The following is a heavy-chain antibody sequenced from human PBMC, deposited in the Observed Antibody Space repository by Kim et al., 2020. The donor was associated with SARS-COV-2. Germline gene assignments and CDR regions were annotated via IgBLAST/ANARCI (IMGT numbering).Heavy chain of an antibody. CDR3: ARGGVRFLEWLLFDY. CDR1: GGSVSSGSYY. J-gene: IGHJ4*01. D-gene: IGHD3-3*01. Sequence: SETLSLTCTVSGGSVSSGSYYWSWIRQPPGKGLEWIGYIYYSGSTNYNPSLKSRVTISVDTSKNQFSLKLSSVTAADTAVYYCARGGVRFLEWLLFDYWG. V-gene: IGHV4-61*01. CDR2: IYYSGST.